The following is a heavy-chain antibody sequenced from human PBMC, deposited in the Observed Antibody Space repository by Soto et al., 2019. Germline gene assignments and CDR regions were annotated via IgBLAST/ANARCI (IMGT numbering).Heavy chain of an antibody. Sequence: LSLTCAVSGGSISSVGYSWSCVRQAPGKGLEWVAVISYDGSRKFYADSVKGRFTISRDNSKDTLYLQMNNLRAEDTAVYYCAKPPDYNWNDYWGQGTLVTVSS. V-gene: IGHV3-30*18. CDR1: GGSISSVG. CDR3: AKPPDYNWNDY. CDR2: ISYDGSRK. D-gene: IGHD1-20*01. J-gene: IGHJ4*02.